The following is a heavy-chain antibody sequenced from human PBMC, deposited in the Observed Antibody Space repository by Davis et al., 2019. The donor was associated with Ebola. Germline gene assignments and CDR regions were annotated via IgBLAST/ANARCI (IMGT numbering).Heavy chain of an antibody. V-gene: IGHV3-23*01. CDR3: AKDADEDDYGLFDN. J-gene: IGHJ4*02. CDR1: GFTFSSYA. D-gene: IGHD4-17*01. Sequence: GESLKISCAASGFTFSSYALNWVRQAPGKGLEWVSSISRSGITTYYTDSVKSRFTISRDNTKNTLHLQMNSLRVEDTAIYYCAKDADEDDYGLFDNWGQGALVSVSS. CDR2: ISRSGITT.